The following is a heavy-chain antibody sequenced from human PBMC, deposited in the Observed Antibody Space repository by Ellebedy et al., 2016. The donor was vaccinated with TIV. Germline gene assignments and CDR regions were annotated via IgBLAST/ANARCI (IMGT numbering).Heavy chain of an antibody. J-gene: IGHJ4*02. CDR2: IKQDGSER. D-gene: IGHD4-17*01. CDR3: ARGGLTTVSQIDY. CDR1: GFTFNNYW. Sequence: GGSLRLXXAASGFTFNNYWMNWVRQAPGRGLEWVANIKQDGSERYYVDSVKGRFTISRDNAKNSLYLQMNSLKAEDTAVYYCARGGLTTVSQIDYWGQGTLVTVSS. V-gene: IGHV3-7*01.